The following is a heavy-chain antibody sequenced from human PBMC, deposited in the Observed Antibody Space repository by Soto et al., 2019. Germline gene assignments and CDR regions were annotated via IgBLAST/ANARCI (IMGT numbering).Heavy chain of an antibody. Sequence: QVELKESGPGLVKPSETLSLTCTVSGGSVSSGGFYYHWIRQPPGKGLEWIGYVYHGGFTNYSPSLKSRLTISVDTSATRISLKLASVTSVDTAVYYCATQTSPWGFDVWGQGTTVTVSS. CDR3: ATQTSPWGFDV. CDR1: GGSVSSGGFY. D-gene: IGHD7-27*01. J-gene: IGHJ6*02. CDR2: VYHGGFT. V-gene: IGHV4-61*08.